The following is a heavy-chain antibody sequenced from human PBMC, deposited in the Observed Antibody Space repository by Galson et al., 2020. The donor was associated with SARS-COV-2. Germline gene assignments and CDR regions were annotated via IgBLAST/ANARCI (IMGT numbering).Heavy chain of an antibody. J-gene: IGHJ4*02. D-gene: IGHD2-2*01. V-gene: IGHV3-66*01. Sequence: AGSLRLSCAASGFTVSSNYMSWVRQAPGKGLEWVSVIYSGGSTYYADSVKGRFTISRDNSKNTLYLQMNSLRAEDTAVYYCAREKPDYFDYWGQGTLVTVSS. CDR2: IYSGGST. CDR1: GFTVSSNY. CDR3: AREKPDYFDY.